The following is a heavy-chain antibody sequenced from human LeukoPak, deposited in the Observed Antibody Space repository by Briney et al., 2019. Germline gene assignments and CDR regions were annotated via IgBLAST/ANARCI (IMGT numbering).Heavy chain of an antibody. D-gene: IGHD4-11*01. CDR1: GGSISAAGYY. CDR3: ARGFYRGASERSFDY. CDR2: IYHSGDT. Sequence: SETLSLTCTVSGGSISAAGYYWSWIRQLPGKGLEWIEYIYHSGDTYYNPSLKSRVSISGDTSKNQFSLNLTSVTAADTAVYYCARGFYRGASERSFDYWGQGTLVTVSS. V-gene: IGHV4-31*03. J-gene: IGHJ4*02.